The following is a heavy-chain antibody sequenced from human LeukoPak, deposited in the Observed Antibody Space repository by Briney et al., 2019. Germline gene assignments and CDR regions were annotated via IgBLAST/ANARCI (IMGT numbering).Heavy chain of an antibody. CDR3: ASDCSSTSCPN. Sequence: GASVKVSCKASGGTFSSYAISWVRQAPGRGLEWMGGIIPIFGTANYAQKFQGRVTITADESTSTAYMELSSLRSKDTAVYYCASDCSSTSCPNWGQGTLVTVSS. CDR1: GGTFSSYA. CDR2: IIPIFGTA. D-gene: IGHD2-2*01. V-gene: IGHV1-69*13. J-gene: IGHJ4*02.